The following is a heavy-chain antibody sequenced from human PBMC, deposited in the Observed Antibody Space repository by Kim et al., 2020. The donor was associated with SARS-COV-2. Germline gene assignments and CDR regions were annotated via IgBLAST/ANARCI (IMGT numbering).Heavy chain of an antibody. D-gene: IGHD2-2*01. Sequence: GGSLRLSCSASGFIFSNFGMHWVRQAPGKGLEYVSVIYSNGDRTYYADSVKGRFTISRDSSKNTLYLQMSSLRPEDTAVYYCVKGGCSSTSCYPIAMDV. CDR2: IYSNGDRT. CDR1: GFIFSNFG. V-gene: IGHV3-64D*06. J-gene: IGHJ6*01. CDR3: VKGGCSSTSCYPIAMDV.